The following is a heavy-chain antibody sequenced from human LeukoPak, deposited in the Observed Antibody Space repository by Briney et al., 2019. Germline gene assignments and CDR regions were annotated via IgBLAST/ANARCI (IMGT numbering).Heavy chain of an antibody. Sequence: ASVKVSCKASGYTFTNCGISWVRQAPGQGLEWMGWISAYNGNTNYAQKLQGRVTMTTDTSTSTAYMELRSLRSDDTAMYYCARDHQQLVPEYFHHWGQGTLVTVSS. D-gene: IGHD6-13*01. J-gene: IGHJ1*01. V-gene: IGHV1-18*01. CDR3: ARDHQQLVPEYFHH. CDR1: GYTFTNCG. CDR2: ISAYNGNT.